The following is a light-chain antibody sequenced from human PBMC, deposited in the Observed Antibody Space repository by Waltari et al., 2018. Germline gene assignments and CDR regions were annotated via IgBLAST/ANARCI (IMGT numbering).Light chain of an antibody. CDR2: AAS. CDR3: QQRNSYPWT. V-gene: IGKV1-17*01. Sequence: DIQMTQSPSSLSASVGNKVTITCRASQGISNALAWYQQKPGKAPKLLIYAASNLQSGVPSRISGSGSGTDFTLTISSLQPEDFAVYYCQQRNSYPWTFGQGTKVEIK. CDR1: QGISNA. J-gene: IGKJ1*01.